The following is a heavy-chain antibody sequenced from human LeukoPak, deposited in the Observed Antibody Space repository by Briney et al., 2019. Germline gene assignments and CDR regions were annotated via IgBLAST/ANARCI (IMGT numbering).Heavy chain of an antibody. CDR3: AKGFKGTSAVAGVYYYYYYYMDV. CDR2: ISGSGGST. Sequence: GGSLRLSCAASGFTFSSYAMSWVRQAPGKGLEWVSAISGSGGSTYYADSVKGRFTISRDNSKNTLYLQMNSLRAEDTAVYYCAKGFKGTSAVAGVYYYYYYYMDVWGKGTTVTVSS. V-gene: IGHV3-23*01. CDR1: GFTFSSYA. J-gene: IGHJ6*03. D-gene: IGHD6-19*01.